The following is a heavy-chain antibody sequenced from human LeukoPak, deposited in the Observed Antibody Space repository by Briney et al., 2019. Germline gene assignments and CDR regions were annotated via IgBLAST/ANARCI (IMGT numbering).Heavy chain of an antibody. V-gene: IGHV4-39*01. J-gene: IGHJ4*02. D-gene: IGHD6-13*01. CDR1: GGSIISSSYY. CDR3: ARLTRPSIVAPGTVFDN. Sequence: PSETLSLTCTVSGGSIISSSYYWGWVRQPPGKGLDWIGNIYYSGNTYYNPSLKSRVTISIDTSNSQFSLKLSSVTAADTAVYYCARLTRPSIVAPGTVFDNWGQGTLLTVSS. CDR2: IYYSGNT.